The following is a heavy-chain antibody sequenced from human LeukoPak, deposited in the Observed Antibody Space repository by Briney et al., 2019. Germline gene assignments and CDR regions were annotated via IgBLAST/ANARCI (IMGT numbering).Heavy chain of an antibody. CDR1: GGSFSGYY. V-gene: IGHV4-34*01. Sequence: SETLSLTCAVYGGSFSGYYWSWIRQPPGKGLEWIGEINHSGSTNYNPSLKSRVTISVDTSKNQFSLKLSSVTAADTAVYYCARDSYDSSGYPYYYCYGMDVWGQGTTVTVSS. CDR3: ARDSYDSSGYPYYYCYGMDV. CDR2: INHSGST. D-gene: IGHD3-22*01. J-gene: IGHJ6*02.